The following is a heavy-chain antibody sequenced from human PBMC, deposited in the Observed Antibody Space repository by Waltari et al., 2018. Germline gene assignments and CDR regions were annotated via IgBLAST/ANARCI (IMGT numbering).Heavy chain of an antibody. CDR1: GFTLSRYW. V-gene: IGHV3-7*01. CDR3: ARDQWFAFDI. D-gene: IGHD3-22*01. Sequence: EVQLVESGGGLVQPGGSLRHSCAASGFTLSRYWMSWVRQAPGKGPEWLANIMTDGSEEYYVDSVRGRFTISRDNAKNSLYLQMNSLRPEDTAVYYCARDQWFAFDIWGHGTMVTVSS. CDR2: IMTDGSEE. J-gene: IGHJ3*02.